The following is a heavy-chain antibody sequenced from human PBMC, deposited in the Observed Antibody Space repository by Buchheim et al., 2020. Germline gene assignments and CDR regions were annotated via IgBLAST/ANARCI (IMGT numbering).Heavy chain of an antibody. J-gene: IGHJ4*02. CDR2: IKQDGSEK. D-gene: IGHD2/OR15-2a*01. Sequence: EVQLVESGGGLVQPGGSLRLSCAASGFTSSTYWMSWVRQAPGKGLEWVANIKQDGSEKYYADSVKGRFTISRDNAKNSLYLQMNSLRAEDTAVYYCARGVTYYFYWGQGTL. CDR3: ARGVTYYFY. CDR1: GFTSSTYW. V-gene: IGHV3-7*01.